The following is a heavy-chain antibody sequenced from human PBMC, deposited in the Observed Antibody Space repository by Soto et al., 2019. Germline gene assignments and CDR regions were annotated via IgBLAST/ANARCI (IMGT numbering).Heavy chain of an antibody. D-gene: IGHD5-12*01. CDR3: ARWMEMATITPWGYYYGLDV. V-gene: IGHV1-18*01. CDR1: GYTFTSYG. Sequence: QVQLVQSGAEVKKPGASVKVSCKASGYTFTSYGISWVRQAPGQGLEWMGWISAYNGNTNYAQKLQGRVTMTTDTSKSTAYMELRSLRSDDTAVYYCARWMEMATITPWGYYYGLDVWCQGTTVTVSS. CDR2: ISAYNGNT. J-gene: IGHJ6*02.